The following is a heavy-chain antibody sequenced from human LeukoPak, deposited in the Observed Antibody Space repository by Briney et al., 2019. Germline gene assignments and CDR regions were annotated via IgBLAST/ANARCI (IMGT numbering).Heavy chain of an antibody. Sequence: PSETLSLTCTVSGGSISSYYWSWIRQPPGKGLEWIGYIYYSGSTNHNPSLKSRVTISVDTSKNQFSLKLSSVTAADTAVYYCARVGRRLLADYWGQGTLVTVSS. CDR3: ARVGRRLLADY. J-gene: IGHJ4*02. CDR2: IYYSGST. V-gene: IGHV4-59*01. CDR1: GGSISSYY. D-gene: IGHD1-26*01.